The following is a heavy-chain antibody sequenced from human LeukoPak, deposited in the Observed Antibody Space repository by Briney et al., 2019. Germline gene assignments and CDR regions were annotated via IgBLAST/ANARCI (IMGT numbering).Heavy chain of an antibody. Sequence: SETLSLTCSVSGASISSSPYYWGWIRQPPGKGLEWIGSIYYSGSTYYNPSLKSRVTVSVDTSKNQLSLKLSSVTAADTAVYYCARDVRLRFFYYYMDVWGKGTTVTVSS. CDR3: ARDVRLRFFYYYMDV. V-gene: IGHV4-39*07. CDR1: GASISSSPYY. CDR2: IYYSGST. J-gene: IGHJ6*03.